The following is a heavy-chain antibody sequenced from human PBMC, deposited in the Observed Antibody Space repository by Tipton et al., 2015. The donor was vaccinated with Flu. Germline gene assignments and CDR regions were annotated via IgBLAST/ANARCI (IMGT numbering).Heavy chain of an antibody. Sequence: TLSLTCTVSGGSISSGGYYWSWIRQHPGKGLEWIGYIYYSGSTYYNPSLKSRVTISVDTSKNQFSLKLSSVTAADTAVYYCARGVTMDWYFDLWGRGTLVTVSS. CDR1: GGSISSGGYY. D-gene: IGHD2-21*02. CDR3: ARGVTMDWYFDL. V-gene: IGHV4-31*03. J-gene: IGHJ2*01. CDR2: IYYSGST.